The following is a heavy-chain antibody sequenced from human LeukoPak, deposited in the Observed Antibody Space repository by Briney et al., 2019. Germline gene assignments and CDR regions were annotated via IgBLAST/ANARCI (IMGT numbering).Heavy chain of an antibody. Sequence: SETLSLTCTVSGGSVSSGSYYWSWIRQPPGKGLEWIGYIYYSGSTNYNPSLKSRVTISVDTSKNQFSLKLSSVTAAHTAVYYCARLRLWFGELAAAFDYWGQGTLVTVSS. CDR2: IYYSGST. V-gene: IGHV4-61*01. J-gene: IGHJ4*02. D-gene: IGHD3-10*01. CDR1: GGSVSSGSYY. CDR3: ARLRLWFGELAAAFDY.